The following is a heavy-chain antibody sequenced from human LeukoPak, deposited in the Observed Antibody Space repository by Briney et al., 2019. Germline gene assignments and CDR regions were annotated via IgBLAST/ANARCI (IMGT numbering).Heavy chain of an antibody. D-gene: IGHD3-3*02. V-gene: IGHV3-21*01. CDR3: ARGRGLAPSRVDI. CDR2: ISSSSSYI. CDR1: GFTFSSYS. J-gene: IGHJ3*02. Sequence: PGGSLRLSCAASGFTFSSYSMNWVRQAPGKGLEWVSSISSSSSYIYYADSVKGRFTISRDNAKNSLYLQMNSLRAEDTAVYYCARGRGLAPSRVDIWGQGTMVTVSS.